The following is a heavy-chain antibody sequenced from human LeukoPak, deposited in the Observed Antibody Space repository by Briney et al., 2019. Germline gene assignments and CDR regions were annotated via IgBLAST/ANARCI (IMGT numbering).Heavy chain of an antibody. Sequence: PGRSLRLSCTASGFTFGDYAMSWVRQAPGKGLEWVGFIRSKAYGGTTEYAASVKGRFTISRDDSKSIAYLQMNSLKTEDTAVYYCTRTDGFGWLQVFDYWGQGTLVTVSS. J-gene: IGHJ4*02. V-gene: IGHV3-49*04. CDR1: GFTFGDYA. D-gene: IGHD5-24*01. CDR3: TRTDGFGWLQVFDY. CDR2: IRSKAYGGTT.